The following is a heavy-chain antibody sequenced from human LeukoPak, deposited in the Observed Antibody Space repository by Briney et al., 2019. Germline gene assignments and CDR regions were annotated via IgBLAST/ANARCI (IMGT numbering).Heavy chain of an antibody. D-gene: IGHD2-2*01. J-gene: IGHJ6*03. CDR2: IKGDESAK. CDR3: AREEIVVVPAAYYYHMDV. CDR1: GFTFSTYW. Sequence: GGSLRLSCAASGFTFSTYWMAWVRQAPGKGLEWVANIKGDESAKHQADSVKGRFTISRDNVQNSVYLQMSSLRGEDTAVYYCAREEIVVVPAAYYYHMDVWGKGTTVTVSS. V-gene: IGHV3-7*01.